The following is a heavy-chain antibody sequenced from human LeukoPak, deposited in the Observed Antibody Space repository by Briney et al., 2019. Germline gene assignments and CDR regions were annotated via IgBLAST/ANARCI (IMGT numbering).Heavy chain of an antibody. J-gene: IGHJ4*02. D-gene: IGHD5-18*01. V-gene: IGHV4-34*01. Sequence: PSETLSLTCVLYGGSFTDYYWSWVRQSPGKGLEWIGEINHSGTKRYNPSLKSRVTISVDTSKNQFSLKLSSVTAADTAVYYCARTGYSYARSDYWGQGTLVTVSS. CDR3: ARTGYSYARSDY. CDR2: INHSGTK. CDR1: GGSFTDYY.